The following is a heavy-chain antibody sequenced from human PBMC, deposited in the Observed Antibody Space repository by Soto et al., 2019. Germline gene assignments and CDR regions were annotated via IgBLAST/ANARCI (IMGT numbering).Heavy chain of an antibody. Sequence: GGSLRLSCAASGFTFSSYGMHWVRQAPGKGLEWVAVIWYDGSNKYYADSVKGRFTISRDNSKNTLYLQMNSLRAEDTAVYYCARDRIAVAGTEYYYYYYGMDVWGQGTTVTV. J-gene: IGHJ6*02. D-gene: IGHD6-19*01. CDR1: GFTFSSYG. V-gene: IGHV3-33*01. CDR2: IWYDGSNK. CDR3: ARDRIAVAGTEYYYYYYGMDV.